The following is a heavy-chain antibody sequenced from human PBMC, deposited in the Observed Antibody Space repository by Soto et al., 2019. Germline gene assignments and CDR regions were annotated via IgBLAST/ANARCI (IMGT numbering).Heavy chain of an antibody. CDR1: GYKFITYW. V-gene: IGHV5-51*01. CDR2: IYPGDSDT. D-gene: IGHD7-27*01. J-gene: IGHJ4*02. CDR3: ARLGGTGDPLDY. Sequence: GESLKISCNDSGYKFITYWIGWVRQMPGKGLEWMGIIYPGDSDTRYSPSFQGQVTISADKSISTAYLQWSSLKASDTAMYFCARLGGTGDPLDYWRQGTLVTVSS.